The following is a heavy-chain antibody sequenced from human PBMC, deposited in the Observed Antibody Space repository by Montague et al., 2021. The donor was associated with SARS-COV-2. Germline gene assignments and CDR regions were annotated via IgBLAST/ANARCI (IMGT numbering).Heavy chain of an antibody. CDR2: INYSGST. CDR3: ARNLVVHYWYGMDV. J-gene: IGHJ6*02. CDR1: GGSISSYY. V-gene: IGHV4-59*01. D-gene: IGHD2-15*01. Sequence: SETLSLTCTVAGGSISSYYWNWIRQPPGKGLEWIGYINYSGSTNYNPSLKSRVTISVDTSKNQFSLNLSSVTAADTAVYYCARNLVVHYWYGMDVWGQGTTVTVSS.